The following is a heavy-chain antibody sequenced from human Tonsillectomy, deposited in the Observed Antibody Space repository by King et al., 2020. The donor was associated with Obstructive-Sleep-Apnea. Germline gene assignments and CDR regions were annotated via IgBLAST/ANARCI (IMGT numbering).Heavy chain of an antibody. CDR1: GDSISTYY. D-gene: IGHD5-18*01. J-gene: IGHJ4*02. CDR2: IYYSGST. CDR3: ARDLGYSYGIDY. V-gene: IGHV4-59*01. Sequence: QVQLVESGPGLVKPSETLSLTCTVSGDSISTYYWSWIRQPPGKGLDGIGYIYYSGSTSYNSSLKSRVTISVDTSKNQFSLKLRSVTAADTAVYYCARDLGYSYGIDYWGQGTLVTVSS.